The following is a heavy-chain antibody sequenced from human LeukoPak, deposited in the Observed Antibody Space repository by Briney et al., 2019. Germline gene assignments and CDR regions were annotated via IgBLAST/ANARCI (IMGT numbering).Heavy chain of an antibody. CDR2: IIPIFGTA. D-gene: IGHD2-15*01. V-gene: IGHV1-69*01. CDR1: GGTFSSYA. J-gene: IGHJ5*02. Sequence: SVKVSCKASGGTFSSYAISWVRQAPGQGLEWMGGIIPIFGTANYAQKFQGRVTITADESTSTAYMELSSLRSEDTAVYYCARGFDCSGGSCYGVWFDPWGQGTLATVSS. CDR3: ARGFDCSGGSCYGVWFDP.